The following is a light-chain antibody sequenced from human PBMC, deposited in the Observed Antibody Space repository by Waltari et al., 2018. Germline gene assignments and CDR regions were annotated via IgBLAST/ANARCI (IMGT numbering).Light chain of an antibody. CDR1: RSKTGMNY. CDR2: RNN. V-gene: IGLV1-47*01. Sequence: QSVLTPPPSASGTPGQRVTTPCSGSRSKTGMNYVYWYQQLPGTTPKLLIDRNNQRPSGVPDRFSGSKSGTSASLAISGLRSEDEAEYYCAAWDDSLSGVVFGGGTKLTVL. CDR3: AAWDDSLSGVV. J-gene: IGLJ2*01.